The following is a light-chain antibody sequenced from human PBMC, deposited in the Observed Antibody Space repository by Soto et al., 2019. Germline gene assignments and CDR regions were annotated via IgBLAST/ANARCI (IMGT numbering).Light chain of an antibody. CDR1: QSISSW. J-gene: IGKJ2*01. CDR3: QQYYSYST. Sequence: DIQMTQSPSTLSASVGDTVTITCRASQSISSWLAWYQQKPGKAPKLLIYKASSLESGVPSRFSGSGSGTEFTLTISSLQPVDFATYYCQQYYSYSTFGQGTKLEI. CDR2: KAS. V-gene: IGKV1-5*03.